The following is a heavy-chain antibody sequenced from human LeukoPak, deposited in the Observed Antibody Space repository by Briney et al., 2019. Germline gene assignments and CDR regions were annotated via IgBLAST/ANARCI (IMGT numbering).Heavy chain of an antibody. V-gene: IGHV1-2*02. D-gene: IGHD1-26*01. Sequence: ASVKVSCKASGYTFTGYYMHWVRQAPGQGLEWMGWINPNSGGTNYAQKFQGRVTMTRDMSTSTVYMELSSLRSEDTAVYYCARVGVSVGATGPDDYWGQGTLVTVSS. J-gene: IGHJ4*02. CDR2: INPNSGGT. CDR1: GYTFTGYY. CDR3: ARVGVSVGATGPDDY.